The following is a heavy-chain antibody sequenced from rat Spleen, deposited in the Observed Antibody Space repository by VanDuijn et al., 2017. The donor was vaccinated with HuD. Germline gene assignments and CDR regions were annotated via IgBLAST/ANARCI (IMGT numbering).Heavy chain of an antibody. CDR1: GFTFNNYG. CDR2: IGYDGNT. D-gene: IGHD1-9*01. CDR3: ARRHYGYTDYFDY. V-gene: IGHV5-29*01. Sequence: EVQLVESGGGLVQPGRSLKLSCAASGFTFNNYGMAWVRQAPTKGLEWIATIGYDGNTYYRDSVKGRFTISRDNAKITLFLQMDSLRSEDTATYYCARRHYGYTDYFDYWGQGVMVTVSS. J-gene: IGHJ2*01.